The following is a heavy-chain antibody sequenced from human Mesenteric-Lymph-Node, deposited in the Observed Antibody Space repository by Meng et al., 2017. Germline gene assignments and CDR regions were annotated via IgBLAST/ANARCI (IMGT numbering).Heavy chain of an antibody. CDR3: AKGNMPGRISGGMDV. V-gene: IGHV3-23*01. D-gene: IGHD1-26*01. CDR2: ISGSGGST. CDR1: GFTFSSYA. Sequence: GGSLRLSCVDSGFTFSSYAMTWVRQAPGKGLEWVSGISGSGGSTYYADSVKGRFTISRDNSKNTLNLQMNSLRVEDTAVYYCAKGNMPGRISGGMDVWGQGTTVTVSS. J-gene: IGHJ6*02.